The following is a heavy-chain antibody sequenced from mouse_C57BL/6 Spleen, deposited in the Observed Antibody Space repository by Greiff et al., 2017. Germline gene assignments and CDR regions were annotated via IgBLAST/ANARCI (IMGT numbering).Heavy chain of an antibody. CDR3: ARGDDSPGYAMDY. J-gene: IGHJ4*01. D-gene: IGHD2-4*01. CDR2: IYPGDGDT. CDR1: GYAFSSYW. Sequence: QVQLQQSGAELVKPGASVKISCKASGYAFSSYWMNWVKQRPGKGLEWIGQIYPGDGDTNYNGKFKGKATLTADKSSSTAYMQLSSLTSEDSAVYFCARGDDSPGYAMDYWGQGTSVTVSS. V-gene: IGHV1-80*01.